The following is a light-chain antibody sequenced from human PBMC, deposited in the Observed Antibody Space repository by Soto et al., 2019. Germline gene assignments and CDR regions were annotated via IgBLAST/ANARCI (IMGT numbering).Light chain of an antibody. V-gene: IGLV2-11*01. J-gene: IGLJ2*01. CDR2: DVS. Sequence: QAALTQPRSVSGSTGQSVTISCTVSISDVGGYNHVSWYQHHQCKAPKLMIYDVSKRPSGVPDRFSGSKSGNTASLTSSGLQAEDEAAYYCFSYAGSYTVVFGGGTKVTAL. CDR1: ISDVGGYNH. CDR3: FSYAGSYTVV.